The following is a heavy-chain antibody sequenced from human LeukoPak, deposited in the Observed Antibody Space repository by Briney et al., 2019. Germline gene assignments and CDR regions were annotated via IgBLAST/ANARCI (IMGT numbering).Heavy chain of an antibody. D-gene: IGHD3-22*01. CDR3: ARDLDFSYDSSGYYNWFDP. CDR1: GFTFSNYA. CDR2: IEQDGSEK. V-gene: IGHV3-7*01. J-gene: IGHJ5*02. Sequence: GGSLRLSCAASGFTFSNYAMSWVRQAPGKGLEWVANIEQDGSEKYYVDSVKGRFTISRDNAKNSLYLQMNSLRAEDTAVYYCARDLDFSYDSSGYYNWFDPWGQGTLVTVSS.